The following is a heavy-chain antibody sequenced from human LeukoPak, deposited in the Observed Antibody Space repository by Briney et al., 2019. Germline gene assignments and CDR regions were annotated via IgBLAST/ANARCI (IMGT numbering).Heavy chain of an antibody. CDR3: ANYHLLSSGSYYRTFDY. J-gene: IGHJ4*02. CDR2: ISSSGSTI. V-gene: IGHV3-48*03. Sequence: PGGSLRLSCAASGFTFSSYEMNWVRQAPGKGLEWVSYISSSGSTIYYADSVKGRFTISRDNSKNTLYLQMNSLRAEDTAVYYCANYHLLSSGSYYRTFDYWGQGTLVTVSS. D-gene: IGHD3-10*01. CDR1: GFTFSSYE.